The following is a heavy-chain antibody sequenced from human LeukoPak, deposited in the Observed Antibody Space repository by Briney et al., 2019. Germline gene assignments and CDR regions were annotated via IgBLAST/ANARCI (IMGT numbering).Heavy chain of an antibody. D-gene: IGHD4-17*01. CDR3: AKTVTTLFRDAFDI. Sequence: SETLSLTCTVSGGSISSYYWSWIRQPAGKGLEWIGRIYTSGSTNYNPSLKSRVTMSVDTSKNQFSLKLSSVTAADTAMYYYAKTVTTLFRDAFDIWGQGTMVTVSS. CDR1: GGSISSYY. CDR2: IYTSGST. J-gene: IGHJ3*02. V-gene: IGHV4-4*07.